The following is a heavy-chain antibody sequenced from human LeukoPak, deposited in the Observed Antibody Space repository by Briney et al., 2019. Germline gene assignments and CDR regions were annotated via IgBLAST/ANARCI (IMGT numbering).Heavy chain of an antibody. V-gene: IGHV3-23*01. J-gene: IGHJ4*02. Sequence: GGSLRLSCATSHFTFSSHATNWVRQAPGKGLEWVSSISDDDDSTYYADSVKGRFTISRDNSKNTLYLDMNNLRAEDTALYFCAKTLFGFSYGKIDYWGQGTLVTVSS. CDR2: ISDDDDST. CDR1: HFTFSSHA. CDR3: AKTLFGFSYGKIDY. D-gene: IGHD5-18*01.